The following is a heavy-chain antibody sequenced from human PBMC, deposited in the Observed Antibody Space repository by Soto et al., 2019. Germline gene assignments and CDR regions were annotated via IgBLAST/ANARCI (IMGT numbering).Heavy chain of an antibody. Sequence: QVQLVESGGGVVQPGRSLRLSCAASGFTFSSYGRQWVRQAPGKGLEWVAVIWYDGSNKYYADSVKGRFTISRDNSKNTLYLQMNSLRAEDTAVYYCARENRYSVAGTTEFDYWGQGTLVTVSS. D-gene: IGHD6-19*01. CDR1: GFTFSSYG. J-gene: IGHJ4*02. CDR2: IWYDGSNK. CDR3: ARENRYSVAGTTEFDY. V-gene: IGHV3-33*01.